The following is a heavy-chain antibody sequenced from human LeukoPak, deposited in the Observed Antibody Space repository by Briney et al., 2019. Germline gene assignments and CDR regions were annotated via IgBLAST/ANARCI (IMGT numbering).Heavy chain of an antibody. D-gene: IGHD3-3*01. CDR2: MNPNSGNT. J-gene: IGHJ1*01. CDR1: GGTFSSYA. V-gene: IGHV1-8*02. CDR3: AKDRITIFGVVKWPRDFQH. Sequence: ASVKVSCKASGGTFSSYAISWVRQATGQGLEWMGWMNPNSGNTGYAQKFQGRVTMTRNTSISTAYMELSSLRSEDTAVYYCAKDRITIFGVVKWPRDFQHWGQGTLVTVSS.